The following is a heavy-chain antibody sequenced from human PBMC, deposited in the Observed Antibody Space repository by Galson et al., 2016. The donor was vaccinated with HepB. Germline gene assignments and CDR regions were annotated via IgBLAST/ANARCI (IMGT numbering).Heavy chain of an antibody. CDR3: AREADHDGRSGYYHYIDY. CDR2: IWYDGQNK. Sequence: SLRLSCAASGFTFRSHVMLWVRQAPGEGLEWVATIWYDGQNKYYAGSVKGRFTISRDNSKDTVHLQMDSLRAADTAVYFCAREADHDGRSGYYHYIDYWGQGTLVTVSS. V-gene: IGHV3-33*01. CDR1: GFTFRSHV. D-gene: IGHD3-3*01. J-gene: IGHJ4*02.